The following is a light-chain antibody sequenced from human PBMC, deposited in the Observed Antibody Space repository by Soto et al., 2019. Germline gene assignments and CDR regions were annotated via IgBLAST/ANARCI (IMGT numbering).Light chain of an antibody. J-gene: IGKJ4*01. CDR3: QQSFNTPPT. Sequence: DIQMTQSPSSLSASVGDRVTIICRASQSVSTRLAWYQQKPGKAPKVLIYDASSWAGGVPSRFTGSGSGTEFTLTINSLQPEDFVSYFCQQSFNTPPTFGGGTKVDIK. CDR2: DAS. V-gene: IGKV1-5*02. CDR1: QSVSTR.